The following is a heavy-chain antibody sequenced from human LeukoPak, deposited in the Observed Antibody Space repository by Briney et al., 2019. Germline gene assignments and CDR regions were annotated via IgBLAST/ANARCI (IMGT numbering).Heavy chain of an antibody. D-gene: IGHD6-13*01. CDR1: GFTFSNYA. CDR2: LSGSGIST. CDR3: GKDQNVAAAGIPYDY. Sequence: PGGSLRLSCAASGFTFSNYAMSWVRQAPGQGLEWVSALSGSGISTYYADSVKGRFTISRDNSKNTLYLQMSSLRAEDTAVYYCGKDQNVAAAGIPYDYWGQGTLVTVSS. V-gene: IGHV3-23*01. J-gene: IGHJ4*02.